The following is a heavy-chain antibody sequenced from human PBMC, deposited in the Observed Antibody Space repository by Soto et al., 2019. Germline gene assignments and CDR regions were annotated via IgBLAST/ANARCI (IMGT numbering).Heavy chain of an antibody. CDR2: IYYSGST. CDR1: GGSISSGGYY. Sequence: PSETLSLTCTVSGGSISSGGYYWSWVRQHPGKGLEWIGYIYYSGSTYYNPSLKSRVTISVDTSKNQFSLKLSSVTAADTAVYYCARTTVRSREAFDIWGQGTMVTVS. J-gene: IGHJ3*02. CDR3: ARTTVRSREAFDI. D-gene: IGHD4-17*01. V-gene: IGHV4-31*03.